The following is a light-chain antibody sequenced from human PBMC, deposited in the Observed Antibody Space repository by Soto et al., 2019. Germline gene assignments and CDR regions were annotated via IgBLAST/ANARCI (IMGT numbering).Light chain of an antibody. J-gene: IGKJ1*01. V-gene: IGKV1-5*01. Sequence: DIQMTQSPSTLSASVGDRVTITCRASQSISSWLAWYQQKPGKAPKLLIYDASSFESGVSSRFSGSGYGTEFTLNISSLQADDFASDYCQQYNSYSPWTFGHGTKVQIK. CDR2: DAS. CDR3: QQYNSYSPWT. CDR1: QSISSW.